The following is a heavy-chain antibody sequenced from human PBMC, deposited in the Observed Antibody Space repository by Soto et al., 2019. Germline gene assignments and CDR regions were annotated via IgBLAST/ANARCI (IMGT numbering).Heavy chain of an antibody. V-gene: IGHV1-18*01. CDR1: GYTFTSYG. D-gene: IGHD6-25*01. CDR2: ISAYNGNT. Sequence: QVQLVQSGAEVKKPGASVKVSCKASGYTFTSYGISWVRQAPGQGLEWMGWISAYNGNTNYAQKLQGRVTMTTDTPTSTAYMELRSLRSDDTAVYYCARLGQRGYARGYYYGMDVWGQGTTVTVSS. CDR3: ARLGQRGYARGYYYGMDV. J-gene: IGHJ6*02.